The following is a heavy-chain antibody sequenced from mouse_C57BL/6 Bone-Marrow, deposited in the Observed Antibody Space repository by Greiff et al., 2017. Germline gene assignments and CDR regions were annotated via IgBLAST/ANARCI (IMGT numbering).Heavy chain of an antibody. CDR2: IHPNSGST. CDR1: GYTFTSYW. J-gene: IGHJ1*03. V-gene: IGHV1-64*01. D-gene: IGHD1-1*01. CDR3: AREDITTVVADWYFDV. Sequence: QVQLQQPGAELVKPGASVKLSCKASGYTFTSYWMLWVKQRPGQGLEWIGMIHPNSGSTNYNEKFKSKATLTVDKSSSTAYMQLSSLTSEDSAVYYCAREDITTVVADWYFDVWGTGTTVTVSS.